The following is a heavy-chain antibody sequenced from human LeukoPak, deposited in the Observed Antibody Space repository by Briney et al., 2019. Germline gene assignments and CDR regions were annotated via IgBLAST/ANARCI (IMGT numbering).Heavy chain of an antibody. CDR3: AKGRYYYESSGYQL. D-gene: IGHD3-22*01. Sequence: GGSLRLSFAASGFTFSSYAMSWVRQAPGKGLEWVSAISGSGGSTYYADSVKGRFTISRDNSKNTLYLQMNSLRAEDTAVYYCAKGRYYYESSGYQLWGQGTLVTVSS. CDR1: GFTFSSYA. J-gene: IGHJ4*02. CDR2: ISGSGGST. V-gene: IGHV3-23*01.